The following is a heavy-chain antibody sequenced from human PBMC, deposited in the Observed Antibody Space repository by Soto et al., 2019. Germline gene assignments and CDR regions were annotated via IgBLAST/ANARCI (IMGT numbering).Heavy chain of an antibody. D-gene: IGHD3-10*01. V-gene: IGHV1-69*04. CDR1: GDTFSFYS. J-gene: IGHJ4*02. CDR3: ATSYGSGYRAFDY. CDR2: VNPILSMS. Sequence: QVHLVQSGAEVKRPGSSVKVSCKASGDTFSFYSINWVRQAPGLGLEWMGRVNPILSMSNYAQRFQGRVTMTADKSTSTDYMELSGLRSEDTAMYYCATSYGSGYRAFDYWGQGALVTVSS.